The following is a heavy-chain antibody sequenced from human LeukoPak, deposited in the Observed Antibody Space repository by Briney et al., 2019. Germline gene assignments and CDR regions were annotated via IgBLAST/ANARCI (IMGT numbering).Heavy chain of an antibody. J-gene: IGHJ5*02. CDR3: AREKLSSNWFDP. CDR2: INPNSGGT. CDR1: GYTFTGYY. D-gene: IGHD1-1*01. V-gene: IGHV1-2*02. Sequence: ASVKVSCKASGYTFTGYYMHWVRQAPGQGLEWMGWINPNSGGTNYAQKFQGRVTMTRDTSIGTAYMELSRLRSDDTAVYYCAREKLSSNWFDPSGQGTLVTVSS.